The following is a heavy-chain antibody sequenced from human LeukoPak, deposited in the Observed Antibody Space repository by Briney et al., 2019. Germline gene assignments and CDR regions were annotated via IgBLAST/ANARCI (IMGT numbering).Heavy chain of an antibody. V-gene: IGHV3-23*01. CDR1: GFTFSSYA. Sequence: GGSLRLSCAASGFTFSSYAMSWVRQAPGKGLEWVSAISGSGGSTYYADSVKGRFTISRDNAKNSLYLQMNSLRAEDTAVYYWPRDIFPRSSFDYWGQGPLVTVPS. J-gene: IGHJ4*02. CDR2: ISGSGGST. D-gene: IGHD3-3*01. CDR3: PRDIFPRSSFDY.